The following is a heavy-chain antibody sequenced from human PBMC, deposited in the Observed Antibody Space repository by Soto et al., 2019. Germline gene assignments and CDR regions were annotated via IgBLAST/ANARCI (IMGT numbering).Heavy chain of an antibody. CDR1: GFTFDDYT. D-gene: IGHD3-22*01. J-gene: IGHJ4*02. Sequence: GGSLRLSCAASGFTFDDYTMHWVRQAPGKGLEWVSLISWDGGSTYYADSVKGRFTISRDNSKNSLYLQMNSLRTEDTALYYCAKAVFSYDSSGYLAYWGQGTLVTVSS. V-gene: IGHV3-43*01. CDR2: ISWDGGST. CDR3: AKAVFSYDSSGYLAY.